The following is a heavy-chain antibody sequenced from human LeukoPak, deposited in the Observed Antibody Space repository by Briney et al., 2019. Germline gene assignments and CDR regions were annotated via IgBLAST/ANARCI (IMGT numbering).Heavy chain of an antibody. Sequence: GGSLRLSCTTSGFTFGDYAMSWVRQAPGEGLEWVGFIRSKTYGGTTEYAASVKGRFTISRDDSKSIAYLQMNSLKTEDTAVYSCTRGTVYGGNLSWGQGTLVTVSS. CDR1: GFTFGDYA. J-gene: IGHJ5*02. CDR3: TRGTVYGGNLS. V-gene: IGHV3-49*04. D-gene: IGHD4-23*01. CDR2: IRSKTYGGTT.